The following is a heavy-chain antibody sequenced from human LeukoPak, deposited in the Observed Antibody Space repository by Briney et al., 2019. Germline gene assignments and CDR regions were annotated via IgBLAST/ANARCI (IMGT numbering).Heavy chain of an antibody. D-gene: IGHD3-16*01. CDR1: GGSFSGYY. CDR3: ARGPFGAGKGWFDP. Sequence: PSETLSLTCAVYGGSFSGYYWSWIRQPPGKGLEWIGEINHSGSTNYNPSLKSRVTISVDTSKNQFSLKLSSVTAADTAVYYCARGPFGAGKGWFDPWGQGTLVTVSS. J-gene: IGHJ5*02. V-gene: IGHV4-34*01. CDR2: INHSGST.